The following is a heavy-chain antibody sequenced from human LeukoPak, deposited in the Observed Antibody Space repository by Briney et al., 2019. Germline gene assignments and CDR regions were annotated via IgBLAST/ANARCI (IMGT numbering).Heavy chain of an antibody. CDR1: SGYW. D-gene: IGHD1-26*01. V-gene: IGHV3-7*01. J-gene: IGHJ3*02. CDR3: ARINSGRREGDAFDI. CDR2: IRQDGSEK. Sequence: GGSLRLSCAAFSGYWMTWVRQAPGKGLAWVGNIRQDGSEKYFVDSVKGRFTISRDNAKKSLFLQMNSLRAEGTPVYYCARINSGRREGDAFDIWGQGTAVTVSS.